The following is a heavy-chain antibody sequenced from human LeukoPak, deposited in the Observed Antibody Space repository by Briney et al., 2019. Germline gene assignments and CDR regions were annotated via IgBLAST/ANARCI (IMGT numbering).Heavy chain of an antibody. CDR2: ISYDGSNK. CDR3: ARGNFGGYFHYYYYMDV. V-gene: IGHV3-30*03. CDR1: GFTFSSYG. Sequence: GGPLRLSCAASGFTFSSYGMHWVRQAPGKGLEWVAVISYDGSNKYYADSVKGRFTISRDNSKNTLYLQMNSLRAEDTAVYYCARGNFGGYFHYYYYMDVWGKGTTVTVSS. D-gene: IGHD3-10*01. J-gene: IGHJ6*03.